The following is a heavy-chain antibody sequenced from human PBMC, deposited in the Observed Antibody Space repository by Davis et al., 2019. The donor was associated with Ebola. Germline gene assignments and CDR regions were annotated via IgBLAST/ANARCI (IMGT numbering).Heavy chain of an antibody. J-gene: IGHJ6*03. CDR2: IRYDGSNK. CDR1: GFTFSSYG. D-gene: IGHD6-13*01. V-gene: IGHV3-30*02. CDR3: AKSPSIAAVYYYYMDV. Sequence: GESLKISCAASGFTFSSYGMHWVRQAPGKGLEWVAFIRYDGSNKYYADSVKGRFTISRDNSKNTLYLQMNSLRAEDTAVYYCAKSPSIAAVYYYYMDVWGKGTTVTVSS.